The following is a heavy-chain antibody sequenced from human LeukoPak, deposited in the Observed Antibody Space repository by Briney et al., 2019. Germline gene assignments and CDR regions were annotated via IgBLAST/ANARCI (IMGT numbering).Heavy chain of an antibody. CDR1: GFTFSSYG. CDR2: IRSDGSNK. CDR3: AKGGRGYSGYDLDY. V-gene: IGHV3-30*02. D-gene: IGHD5-12*01. Sequence: GGSLRLSCAASGFTFSSYGMHWVRQAPGKGLEWVSFIRSDGSNKYYADSVKGRFTISRDNSKNTLYLQMNSLRAEDTAVYYCAKGGRGYSGYDLDYWGQGTLVTVSS. J-gene: IGHJ4*02.